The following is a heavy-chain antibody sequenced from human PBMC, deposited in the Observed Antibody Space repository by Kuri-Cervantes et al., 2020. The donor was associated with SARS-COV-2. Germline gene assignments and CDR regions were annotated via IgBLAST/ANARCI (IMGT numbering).Heavy chain of an antibody. Sequence: SETLSLTCTVSGGSISSYYWSWIRQPAGKGLEWIGRIYTSGSTNYNPSLKSRVTMSVDTSKNQFSLKLSSVTAADTAVYYCARVWYYDSSGHQWYFDLWGRGTLVPSPQ. D-gene: IGHD3-22*01. CDR2: IYTSGST. J-gene: IGHJ2*01. CDR3: ARVWYYDSSGHQWYFDL. CDR1: GGSISSYY. V-gene: IGHV4-4*07.